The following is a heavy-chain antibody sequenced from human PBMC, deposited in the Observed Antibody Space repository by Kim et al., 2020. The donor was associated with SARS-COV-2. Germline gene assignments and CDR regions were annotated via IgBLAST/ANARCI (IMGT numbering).Heavy chain of an antibody. V-gene: IGHV3-30*18. D-gene: IGHD1-1*01. CDR3: AKSFNWNDVHFDY. CDR1: GFTFSSYG. J-gene: IGHJ4*02. CDR2: ISYDGSNK. Sequence: GGSLRLSCAASGFTFSSYGMHWVRQAPGKGLEWVAVISYDGSNKYYADSVKGRFTISRDNSKNTLYLQMNSLRAEDTAVYYCAKSFNWNDVHFDYWGQGTLVTVSS.